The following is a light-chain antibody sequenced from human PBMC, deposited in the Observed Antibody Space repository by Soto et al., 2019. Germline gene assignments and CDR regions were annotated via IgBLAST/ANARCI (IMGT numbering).Light chain of an antibody. V-gene: IGKV1-27*01. Sequence: DIQMTQSPSSLSAFVGDTVTITCRASQDISTFLAWYQQKTGKVPKLLIYAASTLQAGVPSRFSGSGSGTDFTLTISSLKPKDVATYYCQKCNSSPFTCGGGTKVEMK. J-gene: IGKJ4*01. CDR3: QKCNSSPFT. CDR1: QDISTF. CDR2: AAS.